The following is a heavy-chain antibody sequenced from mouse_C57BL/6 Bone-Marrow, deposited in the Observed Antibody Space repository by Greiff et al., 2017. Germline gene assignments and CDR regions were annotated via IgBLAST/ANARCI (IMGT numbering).Heavy chain of an antibody. Sequence: QVQLQQPGAELVRPGSSVKLSCKASGYTFTSYWMDWVKQRPGQGLEWIGNINPSDSETHYNQKFKDKATLTVDKSSSTAYMQLSSLTSEDSAVYYCASIYYGYYWDYWGQGTSVTVSS. CDR1: GYTFTSYW. V-gene: IGHV1-61*01. D-gene: IGHD2-1*01. CDR2: INPSDSET. J-gene: IGHJ4*01. CDR3: ASIYYGYYWDY.